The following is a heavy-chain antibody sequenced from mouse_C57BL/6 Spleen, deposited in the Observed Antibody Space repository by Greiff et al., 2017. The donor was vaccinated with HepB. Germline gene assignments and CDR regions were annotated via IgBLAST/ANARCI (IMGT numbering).Heavy chain of an antibody. CDR1: GYAFSSSW. V-gene: IGHV1-82*01. J-gene: IGHJ3*01. Sequence: QVQLKQSGPELVKPGASVKISCKASGYAFSSSWMNWVKQRPGKGLEWIGRIYPGDGDTNYNGKFKGKATLTADKSSSTAYMQLSSLTSEDSAVYFCATYYGSGWFAYWGQGTLVTVSA. CDR3: ATYYGSGWFAY. D-gene: IGHD1-1*01. CDR2: IYPGDGDT.